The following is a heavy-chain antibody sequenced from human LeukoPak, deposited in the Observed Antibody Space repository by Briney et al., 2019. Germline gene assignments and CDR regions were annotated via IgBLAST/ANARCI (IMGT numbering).Heavy chain of an antibody. V-gene: IGHV1-46*01. J-gene: IGHJ4*02. D-gene: IGHD3-3*01. CDR2: INPSGGST. CDR1: GYTFTSYY. CDR3: ARAGRITIFGGVIIPRRHFDY. Sequence: ASVKVSCKASGYTFTSYYMHWVRQAPGQGLEWMGIINPSGGSTSYAQKFQGRVTMTRDTSTSTVYMELSSLRSEDTAVYYCARAGRITIFGGVIIPRRHFDYWGQGTLVTVSS.